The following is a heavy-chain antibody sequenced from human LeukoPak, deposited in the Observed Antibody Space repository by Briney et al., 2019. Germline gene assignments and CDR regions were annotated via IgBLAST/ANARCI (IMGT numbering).Heavy chain of an antibody. CDR3: ARGRGSGWAPLDY. CDR2: ISSNGGST. Sequence: AGSLRLSCAASGFTFSNYTLHWVRRAPGKGLEYVSAISSNGGSTYYANSVKGRFTISRDNSTKTLFLQMGSLRAEDMAVYYCARGRGSGWAPLDYWGQGALVTVSS. D-gene: IGHD6-19*01. CDR1: GFTFSNYT. J-gene: IGHJ4*02. V-gene: IGHV3-64*01.